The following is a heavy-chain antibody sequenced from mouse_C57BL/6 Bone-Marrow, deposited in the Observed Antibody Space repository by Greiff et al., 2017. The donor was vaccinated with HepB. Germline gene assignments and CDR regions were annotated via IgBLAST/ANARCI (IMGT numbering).Heavy chain of an antibody. CDR1: GYSITSDY. Sequence: EVMLVESGPGLAKPSQTLSLTCSVTGYSITSDYWNWIRKFPGNKLEYMGYISYSGSTYYNPSLKSRISITRDTSKNQSYLQLNSVTTEDTDTYYCARGIYYGNSGYFDVWGTGTTVTVSS. D-gene: IGHD2-1*01. V-gene: IGHV3-8*01. CDR3: ARGIYYGNSGYFDV. CDR2: ISYSGST. J-gene: IGHJ1*03.